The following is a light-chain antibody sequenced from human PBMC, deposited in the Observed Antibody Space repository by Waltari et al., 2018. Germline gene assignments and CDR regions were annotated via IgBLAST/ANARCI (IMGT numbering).Light chain of an antibody. CDR3: QKYGTRPAT. CDR2: DAS. J-gene: IGKJ1*01. V-gene: IGKV3-20*01. Sequence: EIVLTQSPASLSLYPGDRATLPCRASQRVGRTLAWYQQRPGQAPRLLIYDASTRATGIPDRFSGSGSGTDFSLTISRLEPEDFAVYYCQKYGTRPATFGQGTKVEVK. CDR1: QRVGRT.